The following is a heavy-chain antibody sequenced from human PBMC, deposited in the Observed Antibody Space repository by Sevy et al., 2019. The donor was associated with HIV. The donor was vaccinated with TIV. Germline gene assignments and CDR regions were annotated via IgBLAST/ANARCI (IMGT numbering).Heavy chain of an antibody. Sequence: GGSLRLSCAASGFTVSSNYMSWVRQAPGKGLEWVSVIYSGGSTYHADSVKGRFTISRDNSKNTLYLQMNSLRAEDTAVYYCARDYDFWSGNNAYYYGMDVWGQGTTVTVS. CDR3: ARDYDFWSGNNAYYYGMDV. D-gene: IGHD3-3*01. V-gene: IGHV3-53*01. J-gene: IGHJ6*02. CDR2: IYSGGST. CDR1: GFTVSSNY.